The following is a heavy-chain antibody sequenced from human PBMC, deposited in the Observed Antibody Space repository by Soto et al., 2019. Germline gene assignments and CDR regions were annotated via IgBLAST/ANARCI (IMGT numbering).Heavy chain of an antibody. D-gene: IGHD6-6*01. J-gene: IGHJ3*02. Sequence: SQTLSLTCAISGDSFSSNSAAWNWIRQSPSRGLEWLGRAYYRSKWYNDYAVSVKSRITINPDTSKNQFSLQLNSVTPEDTAVYYCATLGIAARRAAFDIWGQGTMVTVSS. CDR3: ATLGIAARRAAFDI. V-gene: IGHV6-1*01. CDR1: GDSFSSNSAA. CDR2: AYYRSKWYN.